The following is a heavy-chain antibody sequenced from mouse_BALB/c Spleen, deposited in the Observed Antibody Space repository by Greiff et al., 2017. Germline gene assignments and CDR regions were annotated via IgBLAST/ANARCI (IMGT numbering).Heavy chain of an antibody. CDR3: ARKSSYDYFDY. CDR1: GYTFSSYW. V-gene: IGHV1-9*01. CDR2: ILPGSGST. J-gene: IGHJ2*01. Sequence: QVQLQQSGAELMKPGASVKISCKATGYTFSSYWIEWVKQRPGHGLEWIGEILPGSGSTNYNEKFKGKATFTADTSSNTAYMQLSSLTSEDSAVYYCARKSSYDYFDYWGQGTTLTVSS. D-gene: IGHD1-1*01.